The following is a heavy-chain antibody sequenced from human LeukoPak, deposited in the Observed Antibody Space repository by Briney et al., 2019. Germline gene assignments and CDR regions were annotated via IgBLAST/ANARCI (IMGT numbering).Heavy chain of an antibody. CDR3: TTDMDCSGTCYPIDY. D-gene: IGHD2-15*01. V-gene: IGHV3-15*01. CDR1: GFTFTNAW. Sequence: GGSLRLSCAASGFTFTNAWMNWVRQAPGKGLEWVGRIKSKNEGGTVDYAAPVKGRFTISRDDSKNTLSLQMNSLKTEDTAVYYCTTDMDCSGTCYPIDYWGQGTLVTVSS. J-gene: IGHJ4*02. CDR2: IKSKNEGGTV.